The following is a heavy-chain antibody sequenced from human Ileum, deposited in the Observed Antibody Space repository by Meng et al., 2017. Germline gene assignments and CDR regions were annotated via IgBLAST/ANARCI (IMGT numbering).Heavy chain of an antibody. CDR1: GGSISSSFY. Sequence: GPGLVWPSGTLSLPCTVSGGSISSSFYWSWVRQSPGKGLEWIGQIYLAGSPNYNPSLESRVTISVDKSKNQFSLRLTSVTAADTAIFYCVRHGGKYFDSWGQGTLVTVSS. J-gene: IGHJ4*02. CDR3: VRHGGKYFDS. V-gene: IGHV4-4*02. D-gene: IGHD2-15*01. CDR2: IYLAGSP.